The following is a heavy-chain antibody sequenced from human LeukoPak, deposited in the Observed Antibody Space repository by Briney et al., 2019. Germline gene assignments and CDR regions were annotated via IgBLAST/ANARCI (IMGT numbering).Heavy chain of an antibody. CDR3: ARVDRITIFGVANDY. Sequence: GGSLRLSCAASGFTFSNYNMNWVRQAPGKVLEWVSSITGNGTYIFYADSVKGRFTISRDNAKNSLYLQMNSLRAEDTAVYYCARVDRITIFGVANDYWGQGTLVTVSS. V-gene: IGHV3-21*01. CDR1: GFTFSNYN. D-gene: IGHD3-3*01. J-gene: IGHJ4*02. CDR2: ITGNGTYI.